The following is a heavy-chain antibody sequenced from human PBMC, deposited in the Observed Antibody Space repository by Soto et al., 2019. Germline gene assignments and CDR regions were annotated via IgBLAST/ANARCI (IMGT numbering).Heavy chain of an antibody. Sequence: PSETLSLTCTVSGGSISGYYWSWIRQPPGKGLEWIGYIYYSGSTNYNPSLKSRVTISVDTSKNQFSLKLSSVTAADTAVYYCARGPPVGELPFDYWGQGTLVTVSS. J-gene: IGHJ4*02. D-gene: IGHD1-26*01. CDR1: GGSISGYY. CDR3: ARGPPVGELPFDY. V-gene: IGHV4-59*01. CDR2: IYYSGST.